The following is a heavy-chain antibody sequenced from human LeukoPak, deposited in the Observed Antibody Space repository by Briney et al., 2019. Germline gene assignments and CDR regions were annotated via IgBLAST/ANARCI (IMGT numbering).Heavy chain of an antibody. CDR2: IFSNDEK. J-gene: IGHJ4*02. CDR1: GFSLSNARMG. CDR3: ARILSNWGYFDY. D-gene: IGHD7-27*01. Sequence: SGTTLVNPTETLTLTCTVSGFSLSNARMGVSWIRQPPGKALEWLAHIFSNDEKSYSTSLKSRLTISKDTSKSQVVLTMTNMDPVDTATYYCARILSNWGYFDYWGQGTLVTVSS. V-gene: IGHV2-26*01.